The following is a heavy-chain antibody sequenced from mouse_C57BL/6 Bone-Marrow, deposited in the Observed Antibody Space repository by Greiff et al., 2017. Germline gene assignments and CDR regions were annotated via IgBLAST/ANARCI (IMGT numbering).Heavy chain of an antibody. Sequence: VQLKESGGGLVQPGGSMKLSCAASGFTFSDAWMAWVRQSPEKGLVWVAELRNKANHHATYYAESVNGRFTISRDDSKSSVYLQMNSVRAEDTGIYYCTNLLYYYGSSYGYCDVGGTGTTVTVAS. D-gene: IGHD1-1*01. CDR2: LRNKANHHAT. CDR3: TNLLYYYGSSYGYCDV. V-gene: IGHV6-6*01. CDR1: GFTFSDAW. J-gene: IGHJ1*03.